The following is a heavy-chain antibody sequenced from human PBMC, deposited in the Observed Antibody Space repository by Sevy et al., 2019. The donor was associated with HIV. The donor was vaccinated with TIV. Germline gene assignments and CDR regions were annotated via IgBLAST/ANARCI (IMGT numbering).Heavy chain of an antibody. CDR1: GFTFSTYA. J-gene: IGHJ2*01. V-gene: IGHV3-23*01. CDR2: ISGSASTTYYGGAA. D-gene: IGHD6-6*01. Sequence: GGSLRLSCTASGFTFSTYAMSWIRQAPGKGLEWVSGISGSASTTYYGGAAYYADSVKGRFTITRDNAKNTLYLEMNSLRDEDSAVFHCARGLLARPRGDYWYFDLSGRCTLVTVSS. CDR3: ARGLLARPRGDYWYFDL.